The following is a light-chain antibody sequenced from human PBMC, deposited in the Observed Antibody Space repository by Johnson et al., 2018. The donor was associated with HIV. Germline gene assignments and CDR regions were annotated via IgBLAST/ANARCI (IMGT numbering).Light chain of an antibody. CDR1: SSNIENNY. CDR3: GTWDTSLRAGGV. J-gene: IGLJ1*01. CDR2: DTN. Sequence: QSVLTQSPSVSAAPGQKVTISCSGSSSNIENNYVSWYQQLPGTAPKPLIYDTNKRPSGLPDRSSGSKSGTSATLAITGLQPGDEADYSCGTWDTSLRAGGVFGSGTKVTVL. V-gene: IGLV1-51*01.